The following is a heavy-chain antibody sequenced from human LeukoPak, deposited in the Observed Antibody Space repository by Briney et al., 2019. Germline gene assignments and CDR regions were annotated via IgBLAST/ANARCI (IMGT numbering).Heavy chain of an antibody. CDR1: GFTFSSYS. V-gene: IGHV3-21*01. CDR3: ARARRIAAAGLDAFDI. D-gene: IGHD6-13*01. CDR2: ISSSSSYI. Sequence: GGSLRLSCAASGFTFSSYSMNWVRQAPGKGLEWVSSISSSSSYIYYADSVKGRFTISRDNAKNSLYLQMNSLRAEDTAVYYCARARRIAAAGLDAFDIWGQGTMVTVSS. J-gene: IGHJ3*02.